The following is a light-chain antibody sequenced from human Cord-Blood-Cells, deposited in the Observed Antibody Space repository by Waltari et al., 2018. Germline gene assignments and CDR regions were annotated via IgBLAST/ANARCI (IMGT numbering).Light chain of an antibody. CDR3: QQCNSNSST. J-gene: IGKJ2*02. CDR1: QSISSY. CDR2: DAS. V-gene: IGKV1-39*01. Sequence: DIQMTQSPSSLSASVGDRVTITCRASQSISSYLNWYQQKPGKAPKLLIYDASSLQSGVPSRFSGSGSGTDFTLTISSLQPDDFATYYCQQCNSNSSTFGQGTRLEIK.